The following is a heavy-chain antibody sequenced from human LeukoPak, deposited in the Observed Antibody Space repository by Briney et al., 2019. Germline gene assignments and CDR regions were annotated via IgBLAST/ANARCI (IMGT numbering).Heavy chain of an antibody. CDR3: ARNDYVAWFDP. D-gene: IGHD4-17*01. J-gene: IGHJ5*02. CDR1: GGSISSSSYY. Sequence: PSETPSLTCTVSGGSISSSSYYWGWIRQPPGKGLEWIGSIYYSGSTYYNPSLKSRVTISVDTSKNQFSLKLSSVTAADTAVYYCARNDYVAWFDPWGQGTLVTVSS. V-gene: IGHV4-39*01. CDR2: IYYSGST.